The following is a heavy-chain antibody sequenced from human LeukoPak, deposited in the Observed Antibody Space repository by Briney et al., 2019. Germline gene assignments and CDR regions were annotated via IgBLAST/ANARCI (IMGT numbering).Heavy chain of an antibody. J-gene: IGHJ4*02. CDR2: IYTSGST. Sequence: PSQTLSLTCTVSGGSISSGSYYWSWIRQPAGKGLEWIGRIYTSGSTNYNPSLKSRVTISVDTSKNQFSLKLRSVTAADTAVYYCARDRGYSGWYESLFDYWGQGTLVTVSS. CDR3: ARDRGYSGWYESLFDY. CDR1: GGSISSGSYY. V-gene: IGHV4-61*02. D-gene: IGHD6-19*01.